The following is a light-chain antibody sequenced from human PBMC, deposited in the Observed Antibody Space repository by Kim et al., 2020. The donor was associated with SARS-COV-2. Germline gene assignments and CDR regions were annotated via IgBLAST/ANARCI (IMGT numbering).Light chain of an antibody. V-gene: IGLV6-57*03. J-gene: IGLJ3*02. CDR3: QSYDSSNPWV. CDR1: SGSIVSNY. CDR2: EDN. Sequence: KTVPIACTRSSGSIVSNYVQWYQQRPGSAPTTVIYEDNQRPSGVPDRFSGSIDSSSNSASLTISGLKTEDEADYYCQSYDSSNPWVFGGGTQLTVL.